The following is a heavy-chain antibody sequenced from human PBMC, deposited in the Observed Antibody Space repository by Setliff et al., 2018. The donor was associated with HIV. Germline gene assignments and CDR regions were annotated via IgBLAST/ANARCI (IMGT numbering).Heavy chain of an antibody. J-gene: IGHJ5*02. V-gene: IGHV3-23*01. CDR3: ALGGLSSGWGVS. D-gene: IGHD6-19*01. CDR2: ITDDGLST. Sequence: GGSLRLSCAASGFAFGSFAMSWIRQAPGKALEWVSSITDDGLSTFYAGSVRGRFTVSRDNSRNTLSLQMNSLRGEDTAFYYCALGGLSSGWGVSWGQGTLVTVS. CDR1: GFAFGSFA.